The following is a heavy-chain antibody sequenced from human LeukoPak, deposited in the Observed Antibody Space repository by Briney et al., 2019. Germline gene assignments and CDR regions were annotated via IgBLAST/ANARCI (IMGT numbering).Heavy chain of an antibody. J-gene: IGHJ3*02. V-gene: IGHV1-18*04. D-gene: IGHD2-2*01. CDR3: ARWYCSSTSCYAGAFDM. Sequence: SVKVSCKASGYSFTNYGISWVRQAPGQGLEWMGLMGPYNDYTNYAQKLQGRVTMPTDPSTSAGYMALRRLRCDDTAVYYCARWYCSSTSCYAGAFDMWGQGTMVTVSS. CDR2: MGPYNDYT. CDR1: GYSFTNYG.